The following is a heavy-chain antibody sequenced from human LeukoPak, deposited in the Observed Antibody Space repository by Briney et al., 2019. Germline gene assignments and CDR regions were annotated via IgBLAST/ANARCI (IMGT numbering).Heavy chain of an antibody. CDR2: IIPIFGTA. D-gene: IGHD2-21*02. CDR3: ARDPYCGGDCYSESS. Sequence: ASVKVSCKASGGTFSSYAISWVRQAPGQGLEWMGGIIPIFGTANYAQKFQGRVTMTRNTSISTAYMELSSLRSEDTAVYYCARDPYCGGDCYSESSWGQGTLVTVSS. CDR1: GGTFSSYA. V-gene: IGHV1-69*05. J-gene: IGHJ4*02.